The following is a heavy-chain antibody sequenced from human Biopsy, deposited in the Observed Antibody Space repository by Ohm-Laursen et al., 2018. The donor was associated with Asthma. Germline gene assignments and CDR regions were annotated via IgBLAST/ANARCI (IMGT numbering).Heavy chain of an antibody. V-gene: IGHV3-30*18. D-gene: IGHD3-3*01. Sequence: RSLRLSCAASGFSFSNFAIHWVRQAPGKGLEWVGVISKDASTQDYADSVKGRFTMARDNSKNTLDLQMNSLRTDDTAVYYCAKRRGYSDLTDFDHWGQGTLVTVSS. CDR2: ISKDASTQ. CDR3: AKRRGYSDLTDFDH. J-gene: IGHJ4*02. CDR1: GFSFSNFA.